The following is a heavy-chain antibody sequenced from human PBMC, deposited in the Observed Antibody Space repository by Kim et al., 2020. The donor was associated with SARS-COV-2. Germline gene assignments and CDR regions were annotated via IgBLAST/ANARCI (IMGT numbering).Heavy chain of an antibody. V-gene: IGHV3-74*03. D-gene: IGHD3-22*01. J-gene: IGHJ4*02. CDR3: ARQGIDSFDF. CDR2: RS. Sequence: RSTDADSVQGRFRISRDNAKNTRYLYMDSLRVEDTAVYYCARQGIDSFDFWGEGTLVTVSS.